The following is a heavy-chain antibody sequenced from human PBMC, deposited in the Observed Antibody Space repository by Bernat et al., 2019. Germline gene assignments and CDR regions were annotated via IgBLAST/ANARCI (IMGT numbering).Heavy chain of an antibody. J-gene: IGHJ4*02. D-gene: IGHD2-15*01. Sequence: QVQLVQSGAEVKKPGSSVKVSCKASGGTFSSYAISWVRQAPGQGLEWMGRIIPILGIANYAQKFQGRVTITADKSTSTAYMELSSLRSEDTAVYYCAATPRGGIGYCSGGSCQHDYWGQGTLVTVSS. CDR2: IIPILGIA. CDR3: AATPRGGIGYCSGGSCQHDY. V-gene: IGHV1-69*04. CDR1: GGTFSSYA.